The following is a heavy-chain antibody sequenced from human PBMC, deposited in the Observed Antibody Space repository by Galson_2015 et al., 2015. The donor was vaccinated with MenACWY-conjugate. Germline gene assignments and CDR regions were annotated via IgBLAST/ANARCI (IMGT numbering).Heavy chain of an antibody. D-gene: IGHD3-9*01. Sequence: SETLSLTCTVSGVSISASYWNWIRQSPEKGLEWIGYVHQNGDRKYNPSLRSRVTMSVDTARNHLSLKLDSVTAADTAMYYCARWCGTGYSCTRAFDVWGQGTRVAVSS. J-gene: IGHJ3*01. CDR1: GVSISASY. CDR3: ARWCGTGYSCTRAFDV. CDR2: VHQNGDR. V-gene: IGHV4-59*01.